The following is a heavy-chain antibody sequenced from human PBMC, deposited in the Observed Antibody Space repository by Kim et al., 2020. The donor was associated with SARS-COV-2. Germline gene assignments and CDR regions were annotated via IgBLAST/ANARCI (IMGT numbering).Heavy chain of an antibody. D-gene: IGHD3-22*01. CDR1: GITFSSFW. CDR2: IKKDGTYK. J-gene: IGHJ4*02. CDR3: AIFELNYHSGRGYYSNFGY. Sequence: GGSLRLSCGASGITFSSFWMSWVRQAPGKGLEWVANIKKDGTYKNYLDSVMGRFTISRDNAKSSLYLQMNSLRAEDTAVYYCAIFELNYHSGRGYYSNFGYWGQGTLVTVSS. V-gene: IGHV3-7*01.